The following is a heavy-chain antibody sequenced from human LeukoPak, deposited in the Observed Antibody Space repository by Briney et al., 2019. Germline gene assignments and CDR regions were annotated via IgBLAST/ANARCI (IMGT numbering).Heavy chain of an antibody. D-gene: IGHD6-19*01. CDR2: ISYDGSNK. J-gene: IGHJ4*02. Sequence: GRSLRLSCAASGFTFSSYGMHWVRQAPGKGLEWVAVISYDGSNKYYADSVKGRFTISRDNSKNTLYLQMNSLRAEDTAVYYCAKDRSSGWYVWELDYWGQGTLVTVSS. CDR1: GFTFSSYG. CDR3: AKDRSSGWYVWELDY. V-gene: IGHV3-30*18.